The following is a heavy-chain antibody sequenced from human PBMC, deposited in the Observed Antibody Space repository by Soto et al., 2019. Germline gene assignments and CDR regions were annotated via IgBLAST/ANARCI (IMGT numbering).Heavy chain of an antibody. Sequence: ASVKVSCKASGFSFIDYSILWVRQAPGQSLEWLGWINAGNGNTKYSHKFQDRVTITSDTSATTTYMELRSLRSEDTAVFYCARSAKKTWLPDFWGQGTLVTVSS. CDR3: ARSAKKTWLPDF. J-gene: IGHJ1*01. D-gene: IGHD5-12*01. V-gene: IGHV1-3*01. CDR1: GFSFIDYS. CDR2: INAGNGNT.